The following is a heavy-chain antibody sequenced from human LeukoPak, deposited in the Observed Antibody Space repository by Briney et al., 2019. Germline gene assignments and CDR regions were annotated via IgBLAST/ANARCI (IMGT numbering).Heavy chain of an antibody. V-gene: IGHV1-18*01. CDR3: AEQLRTPFNGFDP. CDR2: ISAYNGNT. J-gene: IGHJ5*02. D-gene: IGHD6-13*01. Sequence: ASVKVSCKASGYTFTSYGISWVRQAPGQGLEWMGWISAYNGNTNYAQKLQGRVTMTTDTSASTAYIELRSLRSDDTAVYYCAEQLRTPFNGFDPWGQGTLVTVSS. CDR1: GYTFTSYG.